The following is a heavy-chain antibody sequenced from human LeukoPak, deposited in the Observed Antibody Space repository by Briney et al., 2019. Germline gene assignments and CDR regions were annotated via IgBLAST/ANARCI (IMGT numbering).Heavy chain of an antibody. Sequence: SETLSLSCTVSGGSIRDSSYQWGWIRQSPGQGLQWIGNIYWSGTTYYNRSLKRRVTISVDTSRNQLSLRLPSVTAADAGVYYCVGGYHYGRPLPYYFDSWGQGTLVPVSS. CDR2: IYWSGTT. CDR1: GGSIRDSSYQ. J-gene: IGHJ4*02. D-gene: IGHD5-18*01. CDR3: VGGYHYGRPLPYYFDS. V-gene: IGHV4-39*01.